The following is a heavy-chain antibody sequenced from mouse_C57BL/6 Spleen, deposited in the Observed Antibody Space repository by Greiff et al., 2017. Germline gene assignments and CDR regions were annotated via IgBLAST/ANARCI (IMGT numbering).Heavy chain of an antibody. J-gene: IGHJ4*01. D-gene: IGHD1-1*02. CDR1: GYTFTSYW. V-gene: IGHV1-53*01. CDR3: ARVGIDYCGYFIYAMDY. Sequence: QVQLQQPGTELVKPGASVKLSCKASGYTFTSYWMHWVKQRPGQGLEWIGNINPSIGGTNYNEKFKSKATLTVDKSSSTAYMQLCSLTSEDSAVYYCARVGIDYCGYFIYAMDYWGQGTSVTVSS. CDR2: INPSIGGT.